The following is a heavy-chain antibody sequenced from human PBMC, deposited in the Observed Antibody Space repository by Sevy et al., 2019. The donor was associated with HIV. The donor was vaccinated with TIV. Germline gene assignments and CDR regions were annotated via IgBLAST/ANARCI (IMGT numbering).Heavy chain of an antibody. CDR3: ARGRPRYYDSSGLRVYFDY. CDR2: INRSGST. Sequence: SETLSLTCAVYGGSFSGYYWSWIRQPPGKGLEWIGEINRSGSTNYNPSLKRRVTISVDTSKNQFSLKLSSVTAADTAVYYCARGRPRYYDSSGLRVYFDYWGQGTLVTVSS. CDR1: GGSFSGYY. D-gene: IGHD3-22*01. J-gene: IGHJ4*02. V-gene: IGHV4-34*01.